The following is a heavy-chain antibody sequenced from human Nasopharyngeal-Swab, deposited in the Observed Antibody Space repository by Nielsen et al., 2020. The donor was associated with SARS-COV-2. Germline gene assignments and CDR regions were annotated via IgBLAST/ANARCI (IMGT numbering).Heavy chain of an antibody. CDR3: AKDYGDYGIYWYFDL. CDR2: IGGSGGST. V-gene: IGHV3-23*01. CDR1: GFTFSSYA. Sequence: GGSLRLSCAASGFTFSSYAMSWVRQAPGKGLEWVSAIGGSGGSTYYADSVKGRFTISRDNSKNTLYLQMNSLRAEDTAVYYCAKDYGDYGIYWYFDLWGRGTLVTVSS. D-gene: IGHD4-17*01. J-gene: IGHJ2*01.